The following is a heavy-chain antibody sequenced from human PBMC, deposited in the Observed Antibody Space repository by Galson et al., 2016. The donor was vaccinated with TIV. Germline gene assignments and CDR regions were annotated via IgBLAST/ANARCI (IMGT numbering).Heavy chain of an antibody. Sequence: SLRLSCAASGFTFSIFAMTWVRQAPGMGLEWVSAISGGGGSTYYADSVKGRFTVSRDNSKNTVFLQMNSLRAEDTADYYCTKVPSSGFSYYYGLDVWGQGTTVTVSS. J-gene: IGHJ6*02. CDR1: GFTFSIFA. CDR3: TKVPSSGFSYYYGLDV. V-gene: IGHV3-23*01. D-gene: IGHD3-22*01. CDR2: ISGGGGST.